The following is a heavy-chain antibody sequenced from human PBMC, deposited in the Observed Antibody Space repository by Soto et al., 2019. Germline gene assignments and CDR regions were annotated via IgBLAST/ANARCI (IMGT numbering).Heavy chain of an antibody. V-gene: IGHV3-11*01. D-gene: IGHD1-1*01. J-gene: IGHJ4*02. Sequence: QAQLVESGGDLVQPGGSLRLSCAASGFTFGDFYMTWIRLAPGRGLEWISYISKTSSTIYYADSVKGRFSISRDNAENSRYLQMNSLRPEDTAVSYCARPNWTSRGGVLNLWGRGTLVIVSS. CDR1: GFTFGDFY. CDR2: ISKTSSTI. CDR3: ARPNWTSRGGVLNL.